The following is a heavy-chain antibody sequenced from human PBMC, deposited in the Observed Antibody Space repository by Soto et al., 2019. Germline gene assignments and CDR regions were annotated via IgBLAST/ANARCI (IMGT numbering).Heavy chain of an antibody. CDR3: ARGGWAAAGTDYYGMDV. CDR2: ISYDGSNK. J-gene: IGHJ6*02. CDR1: GFTFSSYA. Sequence: GGSLRLSCAASGFTFSSYAMHWVRQAPGKGLEWVAVISYDGSNKYYADSVKGRFTISRDNSKNTLYLQMNSLRAEDTAVYYCARGGWAAAGTDYYGMDVWGQGTTVTVSS. V-gene: IGHV3-30-3*01. D-gene: IGHD6-13*01.